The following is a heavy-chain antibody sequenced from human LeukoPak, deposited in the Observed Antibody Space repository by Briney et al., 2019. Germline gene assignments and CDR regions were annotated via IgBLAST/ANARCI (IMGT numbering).Heavy chain of an antibody. CDR1: GYTFTSYG. J-gene: IGHJ6*03. CDR3: ARGADGSGHYYYYYMDV. D-gene: IGHD3-22*01. CDR2: IGTHNGNT. Sequence: GASVKVSCKTSGYTFTSYGVSWVRQAPGQGLEWMGWIGTHNGNTNYAQKFQGRVIMTTDTSTSTAYMELMSLRSDDTAVYYCARGADGSGHYYYYYMDVWGKGTTVTVSS. V-gene: IGHV1-18*01.